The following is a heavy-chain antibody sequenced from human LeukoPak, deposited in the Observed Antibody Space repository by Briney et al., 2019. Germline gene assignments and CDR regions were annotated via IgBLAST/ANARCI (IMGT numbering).Heavy chain of an antibody. D-gene: IGHD5-18*01. CDR3: AAAGYGRRFDY. J-gene: IGHJ4*02. CDR1: GGSINYYY. V-gene: IGHV4-59*12. Sequence: SETLSLTCTVSGGSINYYYWMWIRQPPGKGLEWIGYIYYSGGTHYNPSLKSRVTMLVDTSKNQFSLKLSSVTAADTAVYYCAAAGYGRRFDYWGQGTLVTVSS. CDR2: IYYSGGT.